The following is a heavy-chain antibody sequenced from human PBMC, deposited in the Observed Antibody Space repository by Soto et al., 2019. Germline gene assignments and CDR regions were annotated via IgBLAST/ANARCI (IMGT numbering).Heavy chain of an antibody. D-gene: IGHD2-15*01. CDR3: ARAAVAFDAFDL. J-gene: IGHJ3*01. V-gene: IGHV6-1*01. CDR2: TYLRSKWYN. Sequence: LEWLGRTYLRSKWYNEYAVSVKSRIAISPDTSKNHFSLQLSSVTPEDTAVYFCARAAVAFDAFDLWGQGTVVTVSS.